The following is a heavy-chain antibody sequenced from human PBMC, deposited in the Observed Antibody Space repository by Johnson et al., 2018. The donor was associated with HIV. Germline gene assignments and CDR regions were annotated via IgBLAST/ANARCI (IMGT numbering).Heavy chain of an antibody. Sequence: EVQLVESGGGLVQPGGSLRLSCAASGFTFSSFWMTWVRQTPGKGLEWVANINVDGSETYYVDSVKGRFTVSRDNVNNSVFLLLNSLRVEDTAVYFCARAHLVFPKNPFDIWGQGTVVTVS. D-gene: IGHD1-14*01. CDR2: INVDGSET. J-gene: IGHJ3*02. V-gene: IGHV3-7*03. CDR1: GFTFSSFW. CDR3: ARAHLVFPKNPFDI.